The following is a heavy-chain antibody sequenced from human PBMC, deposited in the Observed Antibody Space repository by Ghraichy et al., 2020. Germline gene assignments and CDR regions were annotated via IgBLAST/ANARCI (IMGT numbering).Heavy chain of an antibody. V-gene: IGHV1-58*01. CDR3: AAAESGYDLFYFDY. CDR2: IVVGSGNT. D-gene: IGHD5-12*01. CDR1: GFTFTSSA. J-gene: IGHJ4*02. Sequence: SVNVSCKASGFTFTSSAVQWVRQARGQRLEWIGWIVVGSGNTNYAQKFQERVTITRDMSTSTAYMELSSLRSEDTAVYYCAAAESGYDLFYFDYWGQGTLVTVSS.